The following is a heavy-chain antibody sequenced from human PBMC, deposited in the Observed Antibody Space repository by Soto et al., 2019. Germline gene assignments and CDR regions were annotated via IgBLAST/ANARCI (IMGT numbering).Heavy chain of an antibody. Sequence: EVQLVESGGGLVQPGRSLRLSCAASGFTFDDYAMHWVRQAPGKGLEWVSGISWNSGSIGYADSVKGRFTISRDNAKNSLYLQMNSLSAEDTALYYCAKDRGLVLSFYFYYWGQGTLVTVSS. CDR1: GFTFDDYA. J-gene: IGHJ4*02. D-gene: IGHD6-19*01. CDR3: AKDRGLVLSFYFYY. CDR2: ISWNSGSI. V-gene: IGHV3-9*01.